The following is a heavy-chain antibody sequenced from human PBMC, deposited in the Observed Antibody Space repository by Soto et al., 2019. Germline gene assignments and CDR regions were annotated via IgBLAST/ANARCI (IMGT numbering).Heavy chain of an antibody. CDR3: GKSLLFVDHAYMDV. Sequence: QVQLVQSGAEVKKPGSSVKVSCEASGGSFISYPFTWVRQAPGQGLEWMGRIIPIQGRANYALKLQDRVTITADRYTKSVYMELRSLRPEDTAVYYCGKSLLFVDHAYMDVWGKGTTVTVSS. J-gene: IGHJ6*03. D-gene: IGHD2-21*01. V-gene: IGHV1-69*02. CDR1: GGSFISYP. CDR2: IIPIQGRA.